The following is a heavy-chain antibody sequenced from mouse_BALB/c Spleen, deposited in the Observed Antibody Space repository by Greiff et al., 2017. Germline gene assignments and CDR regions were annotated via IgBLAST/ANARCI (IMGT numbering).Heavy chain of an antibody. D-gene: IGHD3-1*01. CDR2: INPSSGYT. Sequence: VQLQQSGAELVRPGASVKMSCKASGYTFTSYTMHWVNQRPGQGLEWIGYINPSSGYTNYNQKFKDKATLTADKSSSTAYMQLSSLTSEDSAVYYCASSSSSEAMDYWGQGTSVTVSS. V-gene: IGHV1-4*01. CDR3: ASSSSSEAMDY. CDR1: GYTFTSYT. J-gene: IGHJ4*01.